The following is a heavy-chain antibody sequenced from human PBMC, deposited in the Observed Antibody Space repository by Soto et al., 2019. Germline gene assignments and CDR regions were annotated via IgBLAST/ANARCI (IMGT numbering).Heavy chain of an antibody. J-gene: IGHJ5*02. CDR2: ISYDGSNK. Sequence: QVQLVESGGGVVQPGRSLRLSCAASGFTFSSYGMHWVRQAPGKGLEWVAVISYDGSNKYYADSVKGRFTISRDNSKNTLYLQMNSLRAEDTAVYYCAKGSEFDPWGQGTLVTVSS. CDR3: AKGSEFDP. CDR1: GFTFSSYG. V-gene: IGHV3-30*18.